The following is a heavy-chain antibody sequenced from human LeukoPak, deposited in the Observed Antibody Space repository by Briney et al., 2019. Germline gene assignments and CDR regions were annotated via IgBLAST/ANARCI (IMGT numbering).Heavy chain of an antibody. CDR1: GGSFSGYY. D-gene: IGHD3-10*01. V-gene: IGHV4-34*01. Sequence: SETLSLTCAVYGGSFSGYYWSWIRQPPGKGLEWIGEINHSGSTNYNPSLKSRVTISVDTSKNQFSLKLSSVTAADTAVYYCARGLTSTRITMVRGVKLRGNWFDPWGQGTLVTVSS. CDR3: ARGLTSTRITMVRGVKLRGNWFDP. CDR2: INHSGST. J-gene: IGHJ5*02.